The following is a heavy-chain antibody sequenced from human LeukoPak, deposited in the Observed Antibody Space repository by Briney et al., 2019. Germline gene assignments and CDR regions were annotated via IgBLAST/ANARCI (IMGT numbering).Heavy chain of an antibody. V-gene: IGHV3-7*03. CDR3: ARWRFGELSYFDY. J-gene: IGHJ4*02. CDR2: IKQDGSEK. D-gene: IGHD3-10*01. CDR1: GFTFSSYW. Sequence: GGSLRLSCAASGFTFSSYWMSWVRQAPGKRLEWVANIKQDGSEKYYVDSVKGRFTISRDNAKNSLYLQMNSLRAEDTAVYYCARWRFGELSYFDYWGQGTLVTVSS.